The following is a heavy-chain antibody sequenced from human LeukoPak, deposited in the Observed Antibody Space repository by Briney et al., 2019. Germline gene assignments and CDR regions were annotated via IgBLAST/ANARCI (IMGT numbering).Heavy chain of an antibody. J-gene: IGHJ6*02. CDR2: INSDGSST. CDR3: ARAPWGRSSSWTYYYYGMDV. Sequence: GGSLRLSCAASGFTFGSYWMHWVRQAPGKGLVWVSRINSDGSSTSYADSVKGRFTISRDNAKNTPYLQMNSLRAEDTAVYYCARAPWGRSSSWTYYYYGMDVWGQGTTVTVSS. V-gene: IGHV3-74*01. D-gene: IGHD6-13*01. CDR1: GFTFGSYW.